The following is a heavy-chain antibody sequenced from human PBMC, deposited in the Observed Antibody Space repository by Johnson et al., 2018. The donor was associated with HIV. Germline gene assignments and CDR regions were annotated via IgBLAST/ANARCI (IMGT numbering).Heavy chain of an antibody. J-gene: IGHJ3*02. CDR2: ISYDGSNK. V-gene: IGHV3-30*18. D-gene: IGHD1-1*01. Sequence: QVQLVESGGGLVQSGGSLRLSCAASGFTFSSYGLSWVRQAPGKGLEWMAFISYDGSNKYYAESVKGLSTISRDNSNNTLYLQMNSLGAEDTAVYYCAKDQSWIGTGHDTFDIWGQGTMVTVSS. CDR3: AKDQSWIGTGHDTFDI. CDR1: GFTFSSYG.